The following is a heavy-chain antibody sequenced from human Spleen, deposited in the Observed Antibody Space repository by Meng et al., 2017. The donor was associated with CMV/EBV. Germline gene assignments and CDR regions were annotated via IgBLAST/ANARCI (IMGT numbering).Heavy chain of an antibody. CDR1: GFTGYH. CDR2: INPNSSGT. CDR3: ARDGVAHDAFDI. J-gene: IGHJ3*02. Sequence: ASVKVSCKASGFTGYHMQWVRQAPGQGLEWRGWINPNSSGTNYAEKFRGRVTMTSDTSITTVYMELSRLRSDDTAVYYCARDGVAHDAFDIWGQGTMVTVSS. V-gene: IGHV1-2*02. D-gene: IGHD3-3*01.